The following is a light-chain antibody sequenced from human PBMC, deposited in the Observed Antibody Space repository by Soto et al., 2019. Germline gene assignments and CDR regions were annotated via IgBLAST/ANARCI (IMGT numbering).Light chain of an antibody. Sequence: QSALTQPASVSGSPGQSITISCTGTSSDVGSYNFVSWYQHHPDKAPKLIIYEGSQRPSGISNRFSGAKSGSTAYLTISGLQAEDEAAYYCCSDAGSGPFVLFGGGTKVTVL. J-gene: IGLJ2*01. CDR3: CSDAGSGPFVL. CDR2: EGS. CDR1: SSDVGSYNF. V-gene: IGLV2-23*01.